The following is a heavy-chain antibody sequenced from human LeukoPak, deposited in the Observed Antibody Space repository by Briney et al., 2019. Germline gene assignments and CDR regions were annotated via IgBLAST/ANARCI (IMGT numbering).Heavy chain of an antibody. CDR1: GGSISSYY. Sequence: SETLSLTCTVSGGSISSYYWSWIRQPPGKGLEWIGYIYYSGSTNYNPSLKSRATISVDTSKNQFSLKLSSVTAADTAVYYCARDPDLGAFDIWGQGTMVTVSS. V-gene: IGHV4-59*01. D-gene: IGHD2-21*02. CDR3: ARDPDLGAFDI. J-gene: IGHJ3*02. CDR2: IYYSGST.